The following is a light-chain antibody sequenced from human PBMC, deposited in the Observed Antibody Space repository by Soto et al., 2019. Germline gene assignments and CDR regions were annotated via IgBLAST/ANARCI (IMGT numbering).Light chain of an antibody. J-gene: IGLJ2*01. Sequence: QSALTQPASVSGSPGQSITISCTGTSSDVGSYNLLSWYQQHPGKAPKLMIYEGSKRPSGVSNRFSGSKSGNTASLTISGVQAEDEADYYCCSYAGSTADVVFDGGTKLTVL. V-gene: IGLV2-23*01. CDR2: EGS. CDR3: CSYAGSTADVV. CDR1: SSDVGSYNL.